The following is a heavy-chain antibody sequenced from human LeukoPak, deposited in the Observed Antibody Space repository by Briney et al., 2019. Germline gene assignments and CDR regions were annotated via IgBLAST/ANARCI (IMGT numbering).Heavy chain of an antibody. Sequence: GESLKISCKGSGYSFTNYWIGWVRQMPGKGLEWMGIIYPGDSDTRYSPSFRGQVTISADKSISTAYLQWSSLKASDIAMYYCARLGSGYHSELDYWGQGTLITVSS. CDR1: GYSFTNYW. D-gene: IGHD3-22*01. CDR2: IYPGDSDT. V-gene: IGHV5-51*01. CDR3: ARLGSGYHSELDY. J-gene: IGHJ4*02.